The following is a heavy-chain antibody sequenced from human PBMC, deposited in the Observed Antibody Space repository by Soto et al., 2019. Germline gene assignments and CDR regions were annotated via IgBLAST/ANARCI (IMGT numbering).Heavy chain of an antibody. CDR2: IVHSGNT. CDR3: ARRTWGMDV. D-gene: IGHD2-8*01. V-gene: IGHV4-4*02. J-gene: IGHJ6*02. Sequence: QVQLKESGPGLVKPSGTLSLTCAVSSGSIGTTNWWSWVRQTPGKGLEWIGVIVHSGNTYYNPSLASRVTISVDTSKNPVSLTLRSVTAADTAVYYCARRTWGMDVWGQGTTVTVSS. CDR1: SGSIGTTNW.